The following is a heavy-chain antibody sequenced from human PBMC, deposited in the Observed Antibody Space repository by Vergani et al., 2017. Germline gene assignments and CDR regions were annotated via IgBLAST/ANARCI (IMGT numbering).Heavy chain of an antibody. CDR1: GYTFTSYD. J-gene: IGHJ5*02. CDR3: ARGGRVIKGRGRNWFDP. V-gene: IGHV1-8*01. CDR2: MNPNSGNT. Sequence: QVQLVQSGAEVKKPGASVKVSCKASGYTFTSYDINWVRQATGQGLEWMGWMNPNSGNTGYAQKFQGRVTMTRNTSISTAYMELSSLRSEDTAVYYCARGGRVIKGRGRNWFDPWGQGTLVTVSS. D-gene: IGHD3-10*01.